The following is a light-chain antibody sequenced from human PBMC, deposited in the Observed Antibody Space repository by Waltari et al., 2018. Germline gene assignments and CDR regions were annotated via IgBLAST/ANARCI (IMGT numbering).Light chain of an antibody. J-gene: IGKJ3*01. CDR3: QKFDDHQFT. V-gene: IGKV1D-13*01. CDR2: DAS. CDR1: KGISSA. Sequence: ALQLTQSSSSLSASVGDRVTITCRPSKGISSALAWFQQKPGKPPWLLIYDASPRERGVPSRFRGSGPGTDFTLTISSLQPEDFASYYCQKFDDHQFTFGPGTKVD.